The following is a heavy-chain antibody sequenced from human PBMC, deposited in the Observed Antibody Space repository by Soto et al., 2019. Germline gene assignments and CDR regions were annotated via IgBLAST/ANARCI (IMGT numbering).Heavy chain of an antibody. Sequence: GGSLRLSCAASGFYFSTYAMHWVRQAPGKGLEYVASISTNGGATYYAKSVQGRFTISRDNSKNTLYLQMGSLRAEDMAVYYCARTYYYGSGSGTNFDYWGQGSLVTVSS. D-gene: IGHD3-10*01. J-gene: IGHJ4*02. CDR3: ARTYYYGSGSGTNFDY. CDR2: ISTNGGAT. V-gene: IGHV3-64*01. CDR1: GFYFSTYA.